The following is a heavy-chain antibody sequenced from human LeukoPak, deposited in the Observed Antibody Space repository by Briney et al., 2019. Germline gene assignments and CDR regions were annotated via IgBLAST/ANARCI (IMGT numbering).Heavy chain of an antibody. CDR1: GSRFTSYW. J-gene: IGHJ4*02. V-gene: IGHV5-51*01. Sequence: GASLQISCKGSGSRFTSYWIGWVRQMPGKGLEWMGIICPSDSDSRYSPSFQGQVTISADKSISTAYLQWSSLKASDTAMYYCASGARTDYFAYWGQGTLVTVSS. D-gene: IGHD6-6*01. CDR2: ICPSDSDS. CDR3: ASGARTDYFAY.